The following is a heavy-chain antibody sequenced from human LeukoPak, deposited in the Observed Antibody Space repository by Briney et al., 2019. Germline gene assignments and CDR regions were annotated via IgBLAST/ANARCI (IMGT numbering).Heavy chain of an antibody. CDR3: ARHASTHYFDS. V-gene: IGHV3-33*01. CDR1: GFTFSNYG. CDR2: IWFDGSGT. Sequence: GGSLRLSCVASGFTFSNYGMHWVRQAPGKGLEWVAIIWFDGSGTYYADSVKGRVTFSRDNSKNTPYLQMNSLRAEDTAMYYCARHASTHYFDSWGQGTLVTVSS. J-gene: IGHJ4*02. D-gene: IGHD2/OR15-2a*01.